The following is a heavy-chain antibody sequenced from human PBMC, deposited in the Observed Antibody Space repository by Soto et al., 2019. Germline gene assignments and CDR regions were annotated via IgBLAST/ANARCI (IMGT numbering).Heavy chain of an antibody. CDR1: GFTFSSFE. D-gene: IGHD6-6*01. CDR3: AREWGTSIAAAFDY. J-gene: IGHJ4*02. Sequence: PGGSLTLSCAASGFTFSSFEMNWVRQAPGKGLEWVSYISNSGRIIYYADSVKGRFTISRDDAKNSLYLQMNSLRAEDTAVYYCAREWGTSIAAAFDYWGQGTLVTVSS. CDR2: ISNSGRII. V-gene: IGHV3-48*03.